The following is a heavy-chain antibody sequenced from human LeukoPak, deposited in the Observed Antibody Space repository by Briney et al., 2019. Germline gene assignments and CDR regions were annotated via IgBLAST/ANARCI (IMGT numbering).Heavy chain of an antibody. CDR2: INHSGST. J-gene: IGHJ5*02. Sequence: SETLSLTCAVYGGSFSGYYWSWIRQPPGKGLEWIGEINHSGSTKYNPSLKSRVTISVGTSKKQFSLKLSSVTAADTAVYYCASRFDCSGGSCYSLRWFDPWGQGTLVTVSS. CDR1: GGSFSGYY. D-gene: IGHD2-15*01. V-gene: IGHV4-34*01. CDR3: ASRFDCSGGSCYSLRWFDP.